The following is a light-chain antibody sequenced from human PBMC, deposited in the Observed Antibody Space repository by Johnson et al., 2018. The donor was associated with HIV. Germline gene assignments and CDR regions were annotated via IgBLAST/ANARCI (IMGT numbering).Light chain of an antibody. V-gene: IGLV1-51*02. CDR1: SSNIGNNY. CDR3: GTWDSSLSAGI. J-gene: IGLJ1*01. Sequence: QAVLTQPPSVSAAPGQKVTISCSGSSSNIGNNYVSWYQQLPGTAPKLLIYESNQRPSGIPDRFSGSKSGTSATLGITGLQTGDEADYYGGTWDSSLSAGIFGTGTKVTVL. CDR2: ESN.